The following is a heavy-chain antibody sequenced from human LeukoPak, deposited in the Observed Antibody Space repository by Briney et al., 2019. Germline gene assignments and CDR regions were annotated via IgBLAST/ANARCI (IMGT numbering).Heavy chain of an antibody. CDR3: ARPRRIAAAGVGPYYFDY. CDR2: ISAYNGNT. J-gene: IGHJ4*02. D-gene: IGHD6-13*01. Sequence: ASVKVSCKASGYTFTSYGISWVRQAPGQGLEWMGWISAYNGNTNYAQKLQGRVTMTTDTSTSTAYMELSSLRSEDTAVYYCARPRRIAAAGVGPYYFDYWGQGTLVTVSS. V-gene: IGHV1-18*01. CDR1: GYTFTSYG.